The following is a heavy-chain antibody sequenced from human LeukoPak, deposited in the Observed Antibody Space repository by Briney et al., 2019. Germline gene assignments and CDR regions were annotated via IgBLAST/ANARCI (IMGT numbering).Heavy chain of an antibody. D-gene: IGHD3-22*01. CDR3: ARGGGSSGYHGMDV. Sequence: ASVKVSCKASGYTFTGYYMHWVRQAPGQGLEWMGWINPNSGGTNYAQKFQGWVTMTRDTSISTAYMELSRLRSDDTAVYYCARGGGSSGYHGMDVWGQGTTVTVSS. V-gene: IGHV1-2*04. CDR1: GYTFTGYY. CDR2: INPNSGGT. J-gene: IGHJ6*02.